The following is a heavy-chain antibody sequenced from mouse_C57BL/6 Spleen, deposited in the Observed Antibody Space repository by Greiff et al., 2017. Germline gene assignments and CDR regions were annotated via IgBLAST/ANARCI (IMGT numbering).Heavy chain of an antibody. D-gene: IGHD3-2*02. V-gene: IGHV1-82*01. CDR3: ARSGGAQATFAY. J-gene: IGHJ3*01. CDR1: GYAFSSSW. CDR2: IYPGDGDT. Sequence: QVQLQQSGPELVKPGASVKISCKASGYAFSSSWMNWVKQRPGKGLEWIGRIYPGDGDTNYNGKFKGKATLTADKSSSTAYMQLSSLTSEDSAVYFCARSGGAQATFAYWGQGTLVTVSA.